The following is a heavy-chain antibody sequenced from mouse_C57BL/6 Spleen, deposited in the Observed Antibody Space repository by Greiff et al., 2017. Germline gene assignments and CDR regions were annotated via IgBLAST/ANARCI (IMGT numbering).Heavy chain of an antibody. V-gene: IGHV1-50*01. D-gene: IGHD3-2*02. CDR2: IDPSDSYT. CDR1: GYTFTSYW. J-gene: IGHJ2*01. CDR3: ARSPDSSGPDY. Sequence: VQLQQPGAELVKPGASVKLSCKASGYTFTSYWMQWVKQRPGQGLEWIGEIDPSDSYTNYNQKFKGKATLTVDTSSSTAYMQLSSLTSEDSAVYYCARSPDSSGPDYWGQGTTLTVSS.